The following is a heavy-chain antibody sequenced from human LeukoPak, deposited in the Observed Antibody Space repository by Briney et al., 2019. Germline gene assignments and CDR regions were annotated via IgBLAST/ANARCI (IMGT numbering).Heavy chain of an antibody. D-gene: IGHD1-14*01. CDR1: GFTFSSSG. CDR2: ISASGGST. Sequence: GGSLRLSCAASGFTFSSSGMSWVRQVPGKGLEWVSGISASGGSTSYADSVRGRFTISRDNSKNSLYVQMNSLRDEATAVYYCAKHQRSESPHYLDSWGQGTLVTVSS. V-gene: IGHV3-23*01. J-gene: IGHJ4*02. CDR3: AKHQRSESPHYLDS.